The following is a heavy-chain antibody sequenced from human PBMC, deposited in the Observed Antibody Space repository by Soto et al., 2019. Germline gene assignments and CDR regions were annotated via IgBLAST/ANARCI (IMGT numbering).Heavy chain of an antibody. J-gene: IGHJ1*01. Sequence: SETLSLTCTVSGGSISSYYWSWIRQPPGKGLEWIGYIYYSGSTNYNPSLKSRVTISVDTSKNQFSLKLSSVAAADTAVYYCERYGFVKQWLVKQYFQHWCQGILVTVS. V-gene: IGHV4-59*08. CDR1: GGSISSYY. D-gene: IGHD6-19*01. CDR3: ERYGFVKQWLVKQYFQH. CDR2: IYYSGST.